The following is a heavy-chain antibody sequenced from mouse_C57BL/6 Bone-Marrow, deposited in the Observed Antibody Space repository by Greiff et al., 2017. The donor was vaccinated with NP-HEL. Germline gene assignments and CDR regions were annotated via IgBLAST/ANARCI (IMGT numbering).Heavy chain of an antibody. V-gene: IGHV5-4*01. Sequence: VQLQQSGGGLVKPGGSLKLSCAASGFTFSSYAMSWVRQTPDKRLEWVATISDGGSYTYYPDNVKGRFTISRDNAKNNLYLQMSHLKSEDTAMYYCAREGGPYAMDYWGQGTSVTVYS. CDR3: AREGGPYAMDY. J-gene: IGHJ4*01. CDR1: GFTFSSYA. CDR2: ISDGGSYT.